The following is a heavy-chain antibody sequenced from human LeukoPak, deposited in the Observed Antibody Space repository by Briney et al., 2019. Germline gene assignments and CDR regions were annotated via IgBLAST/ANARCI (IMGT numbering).Heavy chain of an antibody. CDR1: GGSISSYY. Sequence: SETLSLTCTVSGGSISSYYWSWIRQPPGKGLEWIAYISDIGSVNYNPSLKSRVTISLDTSKNQFSLKLSSVTAADTAVYYCAGHHPRNTVDFWGQGTLVTVSS. D-gene: IGHD2/OR15-2a*01. CDR2: ISDIGSV. CDR3: AGHHPRNTVDF. J-gene: IGHJ4*02. V-gene: IGHV4-59*08.